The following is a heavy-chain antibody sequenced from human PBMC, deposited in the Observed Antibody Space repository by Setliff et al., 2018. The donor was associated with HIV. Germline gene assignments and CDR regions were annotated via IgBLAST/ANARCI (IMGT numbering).Heavy chain of an antibody. Sequence: SETLSLTCTVSGGSISSGSDYWSWIRQPAGKGLEWIGQIHISGTTNYNPSLKSRVTISIDTSKHQFSLKLTSVTAADTAVYYCARRVVGAIYYFDYWGQGTLVTVSS. CDR1: GGSISSGSDY. CDR3: ARRVVGAIYYFDY. D-gene: IGHD1-26*01. V-gene: IGHV4-61*09. J-gene: IGHJ4*02. CDR2: IHISGTT.